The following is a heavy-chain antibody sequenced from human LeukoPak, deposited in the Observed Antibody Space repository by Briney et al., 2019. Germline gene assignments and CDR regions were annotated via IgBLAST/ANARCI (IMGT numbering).Heavy chain of an antibody. V-gene: IGHV1-69*04. Sequence: SVKVSCKASGGTFSSYAISWVRQAPGQGLEWMGRIIPILGIANYAQKFQGRVTITADKSTSTAYMELSSLRSEDTAVYYCAREVAAPSYYYYYGMDVWGQGTTVTVSS. CDR1: GGTFSSYA. CDR2: IIPILGIA. CDR3: AREVAAPSYYYYYGMDV. J-gene: IGHJ6*02. D-gene: IGHD2-15*01.